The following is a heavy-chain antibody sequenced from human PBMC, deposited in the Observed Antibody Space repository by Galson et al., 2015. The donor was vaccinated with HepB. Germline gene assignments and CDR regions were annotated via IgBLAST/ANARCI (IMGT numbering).Heavy chain of an antibody. CDR3: ARRRGATHDHGNAFDI. V-gene: IGHV3-33*01. D-gene: IGHD2-15*01. CDR2: IWYDGSNK. J-gene: IGHJ3*02. Sequence: SLRLSCAASGFTFSSYGMHWVRQAPGKGLEWVAVIWYDGSNKYYADSVKGRFTISRDNSKNTLYLQMNSLRAEDTAVYYCARRRGATHDHGNAFDIWGLGTMVTVSS. CDR1: GFTFSSYG.